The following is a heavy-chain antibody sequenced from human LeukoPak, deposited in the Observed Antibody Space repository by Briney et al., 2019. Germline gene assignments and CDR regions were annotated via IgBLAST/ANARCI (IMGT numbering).Heavy chain of an antibody. CDR1: GFTFSIYS. CDR2: IKEDGSQK. J-gene: IGHJ4*02. Sequence: GGSLRLSCAASGFTFSIYSMNWVRQTPGKGLEWVANIKEDGSQKYYADSVMGRFTISRDNAENSLYLQLDSLRAEDTAMYYCAGDRGYLQFDYWGQGTLVTVSS. V-gene: IGHV3-7*03. D-gene: IGHD3-10*01. CDR3: AGDRGYLQFDY.